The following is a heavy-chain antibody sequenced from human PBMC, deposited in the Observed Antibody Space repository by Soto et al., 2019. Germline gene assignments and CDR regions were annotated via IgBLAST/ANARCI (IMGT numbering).Heavy chain of an antibody. J-gene: IGHJ5*02. Sequence: SETLSLTCTVSGGSISSGGYYWSWIRQHPGKGLEWIGYIYYSGSTYYNPSLKSRVTISVDTSKNQFSLKLSSVTTADTAVYYCARVVVVPAANTYNWFDPWGQGTLVTVSS. D-gene: IGHD2-2*01. V-gene: IGHV4-31*03. CDR3: ARVVVVPAANTYNWFDP. CDR1: GGSISSGGYY. CDR2: IYYSGST.